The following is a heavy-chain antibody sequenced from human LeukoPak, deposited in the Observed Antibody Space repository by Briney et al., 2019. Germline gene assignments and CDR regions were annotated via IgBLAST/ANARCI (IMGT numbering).Heavy chain of an antibody. CDR3: ARDHSGTQDY. J-gene: IGHJ4*02. CDR1: GFTFSNYG. CDR2: IWDDGSNE. D-gene: IGHD1-1*01. V-gene: IGHV3-33*01. Sequence: GGSLRLSCAASGFTFSNYGMHWVRQAPGKGLEWVAVIWDDGSNEYYADSVKGRFTIFRDNRRNTLYLQMNSLRAEDTAVYSCARDHSGTQDYWGQGTLVSVSS.